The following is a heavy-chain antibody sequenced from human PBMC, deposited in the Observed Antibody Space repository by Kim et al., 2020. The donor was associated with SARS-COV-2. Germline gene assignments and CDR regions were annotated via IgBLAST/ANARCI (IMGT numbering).Heavy chain of an antibody. J-gene: IGHJ5*02. D-gene: IGHD2-15*01. V-gene: IGHV4-31*02. Sequence: PALKGRITISVDTAKNQFSLKLSSVTAADTAVYYCARAIVVVVAATGFDPWGQGTLVTVSS. CDR3: ARAIVVVVAATGFDP.